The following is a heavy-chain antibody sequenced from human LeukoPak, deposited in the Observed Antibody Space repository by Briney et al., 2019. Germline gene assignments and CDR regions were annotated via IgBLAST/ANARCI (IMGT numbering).Heavy chain of an antibody. V-gene: IGHV3-74*01. Sequence: PGGSLRLSCVGSGFTFSSHWMHWVRQAPGKGLVWVSRINSDGSGVNYADAVKGRFTISRDNSKNTLYLQMNSLRAEGTAVYYCAKGGRFDYYYYGMDVWGQGTTVTVSS. CDR1: GFTFSSHW. D-gene: IGHD3-3*01. CDR2: INSDGSGV. J-gene: IGHJ6*02. CDR3: AKGGRFDYYYYGMDV.